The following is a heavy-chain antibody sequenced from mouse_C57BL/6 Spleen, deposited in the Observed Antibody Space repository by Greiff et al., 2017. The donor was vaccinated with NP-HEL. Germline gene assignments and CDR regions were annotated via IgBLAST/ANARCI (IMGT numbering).Heavy chain of an antibody. J-gene: IGHJ1*03. V-gene: IGHV5-4*01. CDR2: ISDGGSYT. D-gene: IGHD1-1*01. Sequence: DVQLVESGGGLVKPGGSPKLSCAASGFTFSSYAMSWVRQTPEKRLEWVATISDGGSYTYYPDNVKGRFTISRDNAKNNLYLQMSHLKSEDTAMYYCARDITTVVRNWYFDVWGTGTTVTVSS. CDR1: GFTFSSYA. CDR3: ARDITTVVRNWYFDV.